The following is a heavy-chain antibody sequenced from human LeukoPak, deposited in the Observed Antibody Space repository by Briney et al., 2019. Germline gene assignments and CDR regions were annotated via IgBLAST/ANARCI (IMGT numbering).Heavy chain of an antibody. Sequence: GGSLRLSCAASGFTVSSNYMSWVRQAPGKGLEWVSVIYSGGSTYYADSVKGRFTISRDNSKNTLYLQTNSLRAEDTAVYYCASAITMVRGVISEWGQGTLVTVSS. CDR1: GFTVSSNY. CDR2: IYSGGST. D-gene: IGHD3-10*01. CDR3: ASAITMVRGVISE. V-gene: IGHV3-53*01. J-gene: IGHJ4*02.